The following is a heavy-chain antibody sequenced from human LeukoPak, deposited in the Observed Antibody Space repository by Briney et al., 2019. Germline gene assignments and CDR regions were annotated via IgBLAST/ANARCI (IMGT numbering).Heavy chain of an antibody. CDR2: ISSTSSYI. CDR3: ARDAGITGTTDLDY. Sequence: GGSLRLSCAASGFTFSTYRMDWVRQAPGVGLEWVSPISSTSSYIYYADSVKGRFTISRDNAKNSLYLQMNSLRAEDTAVYYCARDAGITGTTDLDYWGQGTLVTGSS. J-gene: IGHJ4*02. V-gene: IGHV3-21*01. D-gene: IGHD1-7*01. CDR1: GFTFSTYR.